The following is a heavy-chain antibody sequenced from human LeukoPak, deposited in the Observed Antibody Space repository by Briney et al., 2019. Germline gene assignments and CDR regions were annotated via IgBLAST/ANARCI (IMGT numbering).Heavy chain of an antibody. CDR2: ISSSGSTI. CDR3: ARDSGYYYPYYYYYYGMDV. V-gene: IGHV3-11*01. Sequence: GGSLRLSCAASGFTFSDYYMSWIRQAPGKGLEWVSYISSSGSTIYYADSVKGRFTISRDNAKNSLYLQMNSLRAEDTAVYYCARDSGYYYPYYYYYYGMDVWGQGTTVTVSS. J-gene: IGHJ6*02. CDR1: GFTFSDYY. D-gene: IGHD3-22*01.